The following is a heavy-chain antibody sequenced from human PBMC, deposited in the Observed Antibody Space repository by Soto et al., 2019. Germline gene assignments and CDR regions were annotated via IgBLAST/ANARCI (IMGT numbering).Heavy chain of an antibody. CDR3: ASGASRWYPYFFDS. CDR1: EGTFNSYA. J-gene: IGHJ4*02. Sequence: QAQVVQSGAEVRKPGSSVKLSCKASEGTFNSYAIAWVRQAPGHGLAWMGGIIPYYNTLNYAQKFQDRVTITADDSTNTVYMELSSLRSDDTAVYFCASGASRWYPYFFDSWAQGTLVTVSS. CDR2: IIPYYNTL. V-gene: IGHV1-69*01. D-gene: IGHD6-13*01.